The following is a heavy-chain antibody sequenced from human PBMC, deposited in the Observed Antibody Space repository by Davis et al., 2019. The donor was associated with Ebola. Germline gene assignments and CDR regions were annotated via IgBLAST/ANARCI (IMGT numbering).Heavy chain of an antibody. CDR3: ARASRVVPAAMLFHDYYYGMDV. Sequence: SETLSLTCAVYGGSFSGYYWSWIRQPPGKGLEWIGEINHSGSTNYNPSLKSRVTISVDTSKNQFSLKLSSVTAADTAVYYCARASRVVPAAMLFHDYYYGMDVWGKGTTVTVSS. V-gene: IGHV4-34*01. J-gene: IGHJ6*04. CDR2: INHSGST. D-gene: IGHD2-2*01. CDR1: GGSFSGYY.